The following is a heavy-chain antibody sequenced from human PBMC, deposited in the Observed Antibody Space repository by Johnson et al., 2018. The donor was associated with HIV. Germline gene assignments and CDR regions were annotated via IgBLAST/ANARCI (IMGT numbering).Heavy chain of an antibody. CDR3: ASEVRGVLDI. D-gene: IGHD3-10*01. CDR2: ISGGST. J-gene: IGHJ3*02. Sequence: VQLVESGGGLAQPGGSLKVSCAASGFSFSNYWMSWVRQAPGKGLEWVSSISGGSTYYADSRKGRFTISRDNSKNTLHLQMNSLRAEDTAVYYCASEVRGVLDIWGQGTMVTVSS. V-gene: IGHV3-38-3*01. CDR1: GFSFSNYW.